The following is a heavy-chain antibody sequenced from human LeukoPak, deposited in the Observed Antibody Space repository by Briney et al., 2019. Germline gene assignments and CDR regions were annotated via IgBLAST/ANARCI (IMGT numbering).Heavy chain of an antibody. CDR3: ATVFYYGSGSYFPLGF. D-gene: IGHD3-10*01. V-gene: IGHV3-NL1*01. CDR1: GFTLSSYE. CDR2: IDYDGGSG. Sequence: PGGSLRLSCTVSGFTLSSYEMSWIRQAPGKGLEWVSSIDYDGGSGHYADSVKGRFTISRDNSKNTLYLQLSSLRAEDTAVYYCATVFYYGSGSYFPLGFWGQGTLVTVSS. J-gene: IGHJ4*02.